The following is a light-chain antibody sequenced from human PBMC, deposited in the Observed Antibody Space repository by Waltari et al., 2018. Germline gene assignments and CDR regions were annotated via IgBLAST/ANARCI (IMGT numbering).Light chain of an antibody. CDR1: QSVRSN. CDR3: QQYNNWPPLT. V-gene: IGKV3-15*01. J-gene: IGKJ4*01. CDR2: GAS. Sequence: EVVMMQSPATLSVSPGETATLSCRASQSVRSNLAWYQQKAGQAPRLLIYGASTRATAIPARFSGSGSGTEFTLTISSLQSEDVALYFCQQYNNWPPLTFGGGTKVEIK.